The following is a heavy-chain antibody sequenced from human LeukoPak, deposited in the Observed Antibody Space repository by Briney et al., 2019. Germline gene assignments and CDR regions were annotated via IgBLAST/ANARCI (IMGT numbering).Heavy chain of an antibody. J-gene: IGHJ4*02. CDR1: GGSFSGYY. D-gene: IGHD3-22*01. Sequence: SETLSLTCAVYGGSFSGYYWSWIRQPPGKGLEWIGEINHSGSTNYNPSLKSRVTISVDTSKNQFSLKLSSVTAADTAVYYCARGPGTMIVVSSYEYWGQGTLVTVSS. CDR3: ARGPGTMIVVSSYEY. CDR2: INHSGST. V-gene: IGHV4-34*01.